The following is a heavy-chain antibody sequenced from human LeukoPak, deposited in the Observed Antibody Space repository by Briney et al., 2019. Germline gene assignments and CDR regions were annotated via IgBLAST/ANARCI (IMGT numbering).Heavy chain of an antibody. CDR2: INPSGGSK. V-gene: IGHV1-46*01. CDR1: GYTFTSYY. J-gene: IGHJ3*02. Sequence: ASVKVSCKGSGYTFTSYYMHWVRQAPGQGLEWMGIINPSGGSKSYAQKFQGRVTMTRDTSTSTVYMELSSLRSVDTAVYYCAREGAPGDDILTGYTVLYAFDIWGQGTMVTVSS. D-gene: IGHD3-9*01. CDR3: AREGAPGDDILTGYTVLYAFDI.